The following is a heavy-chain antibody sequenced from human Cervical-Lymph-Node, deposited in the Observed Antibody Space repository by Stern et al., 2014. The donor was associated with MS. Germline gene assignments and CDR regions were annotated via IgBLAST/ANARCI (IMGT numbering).Heavy chain of an antibody. Sequence: QVQLVQSGAEVKKPGASVKVSCKASGNTFTTDGISWVRQAPGQGLEWMGWISAYNGKTNFAQKFQGRVTMTTDTSTATAYMELRSLRSDDTAVYFCARNLLEHFGSGVMAGWGQGTLVTVSS. D-gene: IGHD3-10*01. CDR3: ARNLLEHFGSGVMAG. J-gene: IGHJ4*02. V-gene: IGHV1-18*01. CDR1: GNTFTTDG. CDR2: ISAYNGKT.